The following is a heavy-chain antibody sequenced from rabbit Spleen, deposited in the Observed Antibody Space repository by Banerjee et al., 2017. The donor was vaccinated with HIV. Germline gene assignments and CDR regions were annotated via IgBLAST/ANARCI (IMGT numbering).Heavy chain of an antibody. V-gene: IGHV1S45*01. CDR1: GFSLDSDSV. CDR3: ARDLVVAIGWNFNL. Sequence: QEHLVESGGGLVQPEGSLTLTCTASGFSLDSDSVMCWVRQAPGTGLEWIACIDVTKSGDSVYASWAKGRFTISKTSSTTVTLRIASLTAADTATYFCARDLVVAIGWNFNLWGQGTLVTVS. J-gene: IGHJ4*01. CDR2: IDVTKSGDS. D-gene: IGHD3-3*01.